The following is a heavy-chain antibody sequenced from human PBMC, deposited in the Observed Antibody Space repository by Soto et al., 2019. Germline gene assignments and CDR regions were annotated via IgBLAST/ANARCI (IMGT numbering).Heavy chain of an antibody. V-gene: IGHV3-7*01. J-gene: IGHJ4*02. CDR1: GFALSSFW. Sequence: EVQLVESGGDLVQPGESLRLSCVASGFALSSFWMTWVRQAPGKGLEWVSKITGDGSEQNYVDSVRGRFTISRDNAKNSVYLQMNSLRVDDTAVYSCTSNQFKADYWGQGTLVTVSS. CDR2: ITGDGSEQ. CDR3: TSNQFKADY.